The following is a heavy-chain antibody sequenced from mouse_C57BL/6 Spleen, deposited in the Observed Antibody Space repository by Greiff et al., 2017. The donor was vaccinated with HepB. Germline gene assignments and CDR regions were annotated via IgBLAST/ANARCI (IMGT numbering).Heavy chain of an antibody. CDR2: ISDGGSYT. J-gene: IGHJ3*01. Sequence: EVQLVESGGGLVKPGGSLKLSCAASGFTFSSYAMSWVRQTPEKRLEWVATISDGGSYTYYPDNVKGRFTISRDNAKNNLYLQMSHLKSEDTAMYYCARKDDDQAWFAYWGQGTLVTVSA. CDR3: ARKDDDQAWFAY. CDR1: GFTFSSYA. D-gene: IGHD2-3*01. V-gene: IGHV5-4*01.